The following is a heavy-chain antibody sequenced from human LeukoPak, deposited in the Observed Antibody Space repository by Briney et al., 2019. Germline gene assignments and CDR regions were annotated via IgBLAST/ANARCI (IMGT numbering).Heavy chain of an antibody. CDR1: GGTFSSYA. V-gene: IGHV1-18*01. CDR3: ARVVITIFGVVIPVQDYYMDV. D-gene: IGHD3-3*01. Sequence: ASVKVSCKASGGTFSSYAISWVRQAPGQGLEWMGWISAYNGNTNYAQKLQGRVTMTTDTSTSTAYMELRSLRSDDTAVYYCARVVITIFGVVIPVQDYYMDVWGKGTTVTVSS. J-gene: IGHJ6*03. CDR2: ISAYNGNT.